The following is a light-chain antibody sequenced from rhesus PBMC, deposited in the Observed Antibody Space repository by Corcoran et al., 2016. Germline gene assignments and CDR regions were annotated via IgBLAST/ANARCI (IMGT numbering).Light chain of an antibody. CDR1: QTVSSS. Sequence: EIVMTQSPATLSLSPGERATLSCRASQTVSSSLAWYQQTPGQAPKLLIFGASTRATGIPDRFSGSGSGTEFTLTITSLEPADVGLYHYQQDYTWPLSFGGGTRVELK. CDR3: QQDYTWPLS. CDR2: GAS. V-gene: IGKV3-42*01. J-gene: IGKJ4*01.